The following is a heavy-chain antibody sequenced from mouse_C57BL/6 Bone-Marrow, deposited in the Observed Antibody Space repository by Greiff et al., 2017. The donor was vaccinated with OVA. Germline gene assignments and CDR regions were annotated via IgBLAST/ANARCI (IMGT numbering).Heavy chain of an antibody. D-gene: IGHD4-1*01. J-gene: IGHJ3*01. CDR1: GYTFTSYW. CDR3: ARSLNWVWFAD. Sequence: QVHVKQPGTELVKPGASVKLSCKASGYTFTSYWMHWVKQRPGQGLEWIGNINPSNGGTNYNEKFKSKATLTVDKSSSTAYMQLSSLTSEDSAVYYCARSLNWVWFADWGQGTLVTVSA. V-gene: IGHV1-53*01. CDR2: INPSNGGT.